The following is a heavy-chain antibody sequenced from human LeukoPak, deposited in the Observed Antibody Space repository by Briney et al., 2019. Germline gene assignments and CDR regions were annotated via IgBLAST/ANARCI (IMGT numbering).Heavy chain of an antibody. V-gene: IGHV3-21*04. CDR1: GFTFSSYS. CDR2: ISSSSSYI. Sequence: PGGSLRLPCAASGFTFSSYSMNWVRQAPGKGLEWVSSISSSSSYIYYADSVKGRFTISRDNAKNSLYLQMNSLRAEDTALYYCARSQIAAAISYYFDYWGQGTLVTVSS. CDR3: ARSQIAAAISYYFDY. J-gene: IGHJ4*02. D-gene: IGHD6-13*01.